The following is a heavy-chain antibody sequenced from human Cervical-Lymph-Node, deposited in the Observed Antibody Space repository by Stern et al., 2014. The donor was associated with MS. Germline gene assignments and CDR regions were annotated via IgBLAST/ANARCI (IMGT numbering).Heavy chain of an antibody. J-gene: IGHJ5*02. CDR1: GYTFTDFY. CDR2: INPNSRDT. CDR3: ATPYSSGWSPDH. V-gene: IGHV1-2*06. Sequence: VQLLQSGAVVKKPGASVKVSCKASGYTFTDFYIHWVRQAPGQGLEWMGRINPNSRDTKFAQKFQGRVSLTRDTSINTAYMELTRLRSDDTAIYYCATPYSSGWSPDHWGQGTAVTVSS. D-gene: IGHD6-19*01.